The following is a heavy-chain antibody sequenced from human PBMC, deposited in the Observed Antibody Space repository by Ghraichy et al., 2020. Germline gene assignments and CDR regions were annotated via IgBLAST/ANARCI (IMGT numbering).Heavy chain of an antibody. J-gene: IGHJ4*02. CDR1: GFTFSSYA. D-gene: IGHD3-3*01. Sequence: GGSLRLSCAASGFTFSSYAMSWVRQAPGKGLEWVSAISGSGGSTYYADSVKGRFTISRDNSKNTLYLQMNSLRAEDTAVYYCAKALDDFWSGYYGVDYWGQGTLVTVSS. CDR2: ISGSGGST. CDR3: AKALDDFWSGYYGVDY. V-gene: IGHV3-23*01.